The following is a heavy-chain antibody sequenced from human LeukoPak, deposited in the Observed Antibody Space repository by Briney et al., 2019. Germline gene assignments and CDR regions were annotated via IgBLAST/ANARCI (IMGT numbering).Heavy chain of an antibody. CDR3: ARVGYSSGWYDGDYFDY. J-gene: IGHJ4*02. CDR1: GGSISSYY. CDR2: IYTSGST. V-gene: IGHV4-4*07. Sequence: SETLSLTCTVSGGSISSYYWSWIRQPAGKGLEWIGRIYTSGSTSYNPSLKSRVTMSVDMSKNQFSLKLSSVTAADTAVYYCARVGYSSGWYDGDYFDYWGQGTLVTVSS. D-gene: IGHD6-19*01.